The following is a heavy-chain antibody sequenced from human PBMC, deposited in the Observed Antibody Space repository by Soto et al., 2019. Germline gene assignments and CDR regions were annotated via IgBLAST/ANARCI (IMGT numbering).Heavy chain of an antibody. CDR1: GFTFEDFA. V-gene: IGHV3-9*01. CDR3: AKTAPPYDSQGYYPFDI. D-gene: IGHD3-22*01. J-gene: IGHJ3*02. Sequence: EVKLVESGGDLVQPGRSLRLSCAASGFTFEDFAMHWVRQAPGKGLEWASGISWNSGSIGYADPVKGRFTISRDNAKNSLYLDMNSLKTEDSALYYCAKTAPPYDSQGYYPFDIWGQGTLVSVSS. CDR2: ISWNSGSI.